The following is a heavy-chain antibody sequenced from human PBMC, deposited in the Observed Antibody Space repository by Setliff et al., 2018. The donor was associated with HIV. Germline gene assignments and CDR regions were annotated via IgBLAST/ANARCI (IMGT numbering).Heavy chain of an antibody. CDR1: GFTFGDYA. CDR2: INGSSSSI. Sequence: GGSLRLSCTASGFTFGDYAMSWVRQAPGKGLEWVADINGSSSSIYYADSVKGRFTISRDNAKKSLYLQMNSLRGEDTAVYYCARDKGAYCGDDCYFKSFDIWGQGTMVTVSS. D-gene: IGHD2-21*02. CDR3: ARDKGAYCGDDCYFKSFDI. J-gene: IGHJ3*02. V-gene: IGHV3-48*01.